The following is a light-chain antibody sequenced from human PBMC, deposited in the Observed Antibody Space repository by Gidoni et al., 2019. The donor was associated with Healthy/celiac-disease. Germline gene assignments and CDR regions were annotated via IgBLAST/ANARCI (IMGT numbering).Light chain of an antibody. CDR3: AAWDDSLNGYV. J-gene: IGLJ1*01. V-gene: IGLV1-36*01. CDR1: SSNIGNNA. Sequence: QSVLTPPPSVSDAPMQRVTISCSGSSSNIGNNAVNWYQQLQGKAPKLLIYYDDLLPSGVSDRFSGSKSGTSAALAISGLQSEDEADYYCAAWDDSLNGYVFGTGTKVTVL. CDR2: YDD.